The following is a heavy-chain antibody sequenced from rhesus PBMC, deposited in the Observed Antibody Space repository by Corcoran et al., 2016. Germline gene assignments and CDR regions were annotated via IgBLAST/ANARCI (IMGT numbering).Heavy chain of an antibody. J-gene: IGHJ4*01. CDR1: GDSISSTC. D-gene: IGHD6-31*01. CDR2: IDGSFGTT. CDR3: ARDPATGYFDF. V-gene: IGHV4-80*01. Sequence: QVQLPESGPGLVTPSATLSLICIVSGDSISSTCWSWIRQPPGEGLEWIGEIDGSFGTTNDSPSLKSRVTISKDASRNQLSLKVTSVTAADTAVYYCARDPATGYFDFWGQGVLVPVSS.